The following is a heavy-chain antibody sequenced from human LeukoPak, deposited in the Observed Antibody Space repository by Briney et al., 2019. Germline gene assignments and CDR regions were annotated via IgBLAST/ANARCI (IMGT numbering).Heavy chain of an antibody. Sequence: GGSLRLSCAASGFTFSSYWMSWVRQAPGKGLEWVANIKQDGSEKYYVDSVKGRFTISRDNAKNSLYLQVNSLRAEDTAVYYCASGLTSLYYYYMDVWGKGTTVTVSS. CDR2: IKQDGSEK. CDR1: GFTFSSYW. V-gene: IGHV3-7*01. J-gene: IGHJ6*03. CDR3: ASGLTSLYYYYMDV. D-gene: IGHD4/OR15-4a*01.